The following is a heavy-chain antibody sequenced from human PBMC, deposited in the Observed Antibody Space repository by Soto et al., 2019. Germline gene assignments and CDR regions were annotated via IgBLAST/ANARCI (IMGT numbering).Heavy chain of an antibody. D-gene: IGHD6-13*01. V-gene: IGHV4-31*03. CDR1: GDPISSGDYI. J-gene: IGHJ5*02. CDR2: IYYSGIT. CDR3: TRARRYSSSWFWFDP. Sequence: SETLALTCSVSGDPISSGDYIWNWIRQHPGKGPEWIGYIYYSGITNYNPSLRSRVTMSVDTAQNQFSLRLTSVTAADTAVYYCTRARRYSSSWFWFDPWGQGTLVTAPQ.